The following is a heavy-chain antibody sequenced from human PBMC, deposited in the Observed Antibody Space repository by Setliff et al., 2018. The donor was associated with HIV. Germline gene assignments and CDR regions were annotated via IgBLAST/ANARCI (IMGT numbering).Heavy chain of an antibody. V-gene: IGHV3-7*01. J-gene: IGHJ2*01. CDR3: ARDPYPYADYGDWYFDL. CDR1: GITFSSYW. CDR2: IKQDGSEK. Sequence: GSLRLSCAASGITFSSYWMSWVRQAPGKGLEWVANIKQDGSEKFYVDSVKGRFTISRDNAKNSLYLQMNSLRAEDTAVYYCARDPYPYADYGDWYFDLWGRGTLVTVSS. D-gene: IGHD4-17*01.